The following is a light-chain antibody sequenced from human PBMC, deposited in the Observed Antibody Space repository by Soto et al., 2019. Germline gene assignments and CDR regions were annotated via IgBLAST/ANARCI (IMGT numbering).Light chain of an antibody. CDR2: GAS. CDR1: QSVSSSY. V-gene: IGKV3-20*01. CDR3: QQYGSSPFT. J-gene: IGKJ3*01. Sequence: EIVLTQSPGTLSLSPGARATLSCRASQSVSSSYLAWYQQKPGQAPRLLIYGASSRATGIPDRFSGSGSGTDFTLTISRLEPADFAVYYCQQYGSSPFTFGPGTKVHIK.